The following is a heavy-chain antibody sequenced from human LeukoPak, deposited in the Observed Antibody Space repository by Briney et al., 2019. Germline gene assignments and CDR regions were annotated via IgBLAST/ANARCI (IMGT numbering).Heavy chain of an antibody. Sequence: SVKVSCKASGGTFSSYAISWVRQAPGQVLEWMGGIIPIFGTANYAQKFQGRVTITTDESTSTAYMELSSLRSEDTAVYYCARDGWGRSSSSPYFDYWGQGTLVTVSS. J-gene: IGHJ4*02. CDR2: IIPIFGTA. V-gene: IGHV1-69*05. CDR3: ARDGWGRSSSSPYFDY. CDR1: GGTFSSYA. D-gene: IGHD6-6*01.